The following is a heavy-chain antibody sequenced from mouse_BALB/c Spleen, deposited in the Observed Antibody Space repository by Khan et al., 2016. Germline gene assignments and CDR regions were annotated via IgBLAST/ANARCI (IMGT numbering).Heavy chain of an antibody. V-gene: IGHV1-55*01. CDR1: GYNFTSYW. CDR2: IYPGSGST. D-gene: IGHD1-1*01. CDR3: ARAALSYGSSYWYFDV. J-gene: IGHJ1*01. Sequence: QVQLQQSGAELVKPGTSVKLSCKASGYNFTSYWINWVKLRPGQGLEWIGDIYPGSGSTNYNEKFKSKATLTVDTSSSTAYMQLSSLASEDSALYDGARAALSYGSSYWYFDVGGAGTTVTVSS.